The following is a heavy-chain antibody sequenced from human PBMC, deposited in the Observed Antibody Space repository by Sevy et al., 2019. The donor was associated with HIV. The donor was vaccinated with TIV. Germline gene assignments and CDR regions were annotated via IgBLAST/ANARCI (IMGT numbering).Heavy chain of an antibody. Sequence: GGSLRLSCAASGFTFSNYAINWVRQAPGKGLEWVSRISGSGDSTFYADSVKGRFTISRDNSKNTVHLQMNSLRLEDRAVYYCAKVVVPADIDPFYYYAYGMDVWGEETTVTVLL. D-gene: IGHD2-2*01. CDR1: GFTFSNYA. J-gene: IGHJ6*04. CDR3: AKVVVPADIDPFYYYAYGMDV. V-gene: IGHV3-23*01. CDR2: ISGSGDST.